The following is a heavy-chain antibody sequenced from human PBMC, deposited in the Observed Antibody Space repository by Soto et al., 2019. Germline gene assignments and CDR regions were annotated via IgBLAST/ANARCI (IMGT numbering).Heavy chain of an antibody. D-gene: IGHD1-7*01. V-gene: IGHV1-46*01. Sequence: QVQLVQSGTEVKKPGASVKVSCRTSGYTFSDYYVHWVRQAPGQGLEWMGIINPRDATTFYVEKFQGRVTMTRDTSTSTVHMELSSLISEDTAVFYCARVGARTTSGDYWGQGTLVTVSS. J-gene: IGHJ4*02. CDR3: ARVGARTTSGDY. CDR2: INPRDATT. CDR1: GYTFSDYY.